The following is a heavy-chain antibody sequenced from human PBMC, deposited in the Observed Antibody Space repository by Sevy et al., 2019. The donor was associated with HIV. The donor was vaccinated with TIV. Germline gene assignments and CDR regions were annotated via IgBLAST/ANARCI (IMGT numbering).Heavy chain of an antibody. D-gene: IGHD3-3*01. CDR1: GFSVNSNY. CDR2: IYSDGST. J-gene: IGHJ4*02. V-gene: IGHV3-66*01. Sequence: LSLTCAASGFSVNSNYMTWVRQAPGKGLDWVSIIYSDGSTKYADALKGRFTISRDNSKNTMYLQMNSLRVEDTAVYYCARGGTIFGLVRHYFDYWGQGTLVTVSS. CDR3: ARGGTIFGLVRHYFDY.